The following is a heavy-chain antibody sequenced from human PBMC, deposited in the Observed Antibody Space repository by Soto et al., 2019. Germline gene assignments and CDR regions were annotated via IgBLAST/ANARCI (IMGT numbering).Heavy chain of an antibody. J-gene: IGHJ4*02. CDR1: GFSLTTSGVG. Sequence: QITLKESGPTLVKPTQTLTLTCTFSGFSLTTSGVGVGWIRQPPGKALEWLALIFWDDDKRYSPSLKSRLTITKDPDKNPVVLTMTNMDPVDTATYYCASSSGYRIFDCWGQGTLVSVSS. CDR2: IFWDDDK. CDR3: ASSSGYRIFDC. D-gene: IGHD3-22*01. V-gene: IGHV2-5*02.